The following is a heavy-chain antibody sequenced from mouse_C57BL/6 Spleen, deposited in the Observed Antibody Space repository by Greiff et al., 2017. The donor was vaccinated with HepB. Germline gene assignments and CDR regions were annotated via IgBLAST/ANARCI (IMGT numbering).Heavy chain of an antibody. CDR2: IDPSDSYT. V-gene: IGHV1-50*01. CDR3: ARLRGDYFDY. Sequence: QVQLQQPGAELVKPGASVKLSCKASGYTFTSYWMQWVKQRPGQGLEWIGEIDPSDSYTNYNQKFKGKATVTVDTSSSTAYMQLSSLTSEDSAVYYCARLRGDYFDYWGQGTTLTVSS. J-gene: IGHJ2*01. CDR1: GYTFTSYW.